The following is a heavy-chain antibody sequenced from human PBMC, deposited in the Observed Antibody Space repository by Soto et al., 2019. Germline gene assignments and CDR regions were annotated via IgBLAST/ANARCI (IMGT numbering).Heavy chain of an antibody. D-gene: IGHD3-22*01. V-gene: IGHV4-39*01. CDR3: ARQIYESSGYYYAY. Sequence: QMQLQESGPGLVKPSETLSLTCTVSGGSISSSSYYWGWIRQPPGQGLEWLGTIYSLGNTYYNPPLKSRVTISVDKSKSQLFLKLSSVTAPDTAVYYCARQIYESSGYYYAYWGQGTLVTVSA. CDR2: IYSLGNT. CDR1: GGSISSSSYY. J-gene: IGHJ4*02.